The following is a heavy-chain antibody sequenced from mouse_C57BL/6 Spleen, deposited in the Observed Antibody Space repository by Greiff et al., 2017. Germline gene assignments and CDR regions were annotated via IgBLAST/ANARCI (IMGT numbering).Heavy chain of an antibody. D-gene: IGHD1-1*01. CDR2: IYPGDGDT. CDR1: GYAFGSYW. CDR3: ARYYYGSSLYFDV. Sequence: QVQLQQSGAELVKPGASVKISCKASGYAFGSYWMNWVKQRPGKGLEWLGQIYPGDGDTNYNGKFKGKATLTADKSSSTAYMQLSSLTSEDSAVYFCARYYYGSSLYFDVWGTGTTVTVSS. J-gene: IGHJ1*03. V-gene: IGHV1-80*01.